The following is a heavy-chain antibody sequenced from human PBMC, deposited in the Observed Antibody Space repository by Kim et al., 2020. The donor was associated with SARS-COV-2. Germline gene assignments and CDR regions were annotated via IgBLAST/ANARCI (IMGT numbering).Heavy chain of an antibody. Sequence: GGSLRLSCAASGLTFRDHWMNWVRQAPGKGLEWVANIKEDGSETYYLDSVRGRFTISRDNAKNSLSLQMTSLRAEDTAVYYCATTSCPGGALCDAFTVWGQGTLVTVSS. CDR2: IKEDGSET. CDR3: ATTSCPGGALCDAFTV. J-gene: IGHJ3*01. D-gene: IGHD2-8*02. CDR1: GLTFRDHW. V-gene: IGHV3-7*01.